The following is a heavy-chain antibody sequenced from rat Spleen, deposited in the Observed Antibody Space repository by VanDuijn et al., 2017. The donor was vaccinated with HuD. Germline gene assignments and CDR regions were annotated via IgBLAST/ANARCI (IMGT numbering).Heavy chain of an antibody. CDR2: ITNASGRT. CDR1: GFTFNNYW. Sequence: EVQLVESGGGLVQPGRSLKPSCITSGFTFNNYWMTWIRQAPGKGLEWVASITNASGRTYYPDSVKGRFTLSRDNVKSTLYLQMGSLRSEDTATYYCTTYSDYATSPFAYWGRGALVTVSS. D-gene: IGHD1-6*01. V-gene: IGHV5-31*01. CDR3: TTYSDYATSPFAY. J-gene: IGHJ3*01.